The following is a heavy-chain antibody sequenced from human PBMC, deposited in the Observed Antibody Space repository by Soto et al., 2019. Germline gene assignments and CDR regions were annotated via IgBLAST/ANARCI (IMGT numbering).Heavy chain of an antibody. Sequence: QVHLVQSGAEVKKPGASVKVSCKGSGYAFTTYGITWVRQAPGQGLEWLGWISAHNGNTNYAQKLQGRVTVTRDTSTSTAYMELRSLISADTAVYYCARRRYGDYWGQGALVTVSS. CDR2: ISAHNGNT. J-gene: IGHJ4*02. CDR3: ARRRYGDY. D-gene: IGHD1-1*01. CDR1: GYAFTTYG. V-gene: IGHV1-18*01.